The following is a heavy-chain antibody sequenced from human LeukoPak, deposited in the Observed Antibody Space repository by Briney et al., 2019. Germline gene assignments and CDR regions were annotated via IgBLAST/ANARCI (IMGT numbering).Heavy chain of an antibody. CDR2: IKSDGSET. Sequence: GGSLRLSCAASGFTFSSYWMSWVRQAPGKGLEWVANIKSDGSETYYVDSVKGRFTISRDNAKNSLSLQMNSLRAEDTAVYYCAKPTGYGCYEVGYWGQGTLVTVSS. CDR1: GFTFSSYW. V-gene: IGHV3-7*05. D-gene: IGHD6-19*01. CDR3: AKPTGYGCYEVGY. J-gene: IGHJ4*02.